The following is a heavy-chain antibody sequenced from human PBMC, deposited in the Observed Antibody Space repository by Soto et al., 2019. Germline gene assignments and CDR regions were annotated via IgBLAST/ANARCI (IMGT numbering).Heavy chain of an antibody. D-gene: IGHD3-22*01. V-gene: IGHV3-33*01. CDR1: GFTFSSFG. CDR2: ISYDGSNT. Sequence: QVQLVESGGGVVQPWRSLRLSCAASGFTFSSFGMHWVRQAPGKGLEWVAVISYDGSNTYYADFVKGQFTVSRDNSENTLYLKINSLRAEDTAVYYCARDSSLVLTFHWNFDLWGRGTLVTAAS. CDR3: ARDSSLVLTFHWNFDL. J-gene: IGHJ2*01.